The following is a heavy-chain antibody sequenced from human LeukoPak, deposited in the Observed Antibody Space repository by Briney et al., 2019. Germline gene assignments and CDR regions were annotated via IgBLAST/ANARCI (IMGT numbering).Heavy chain of an antibody. CDR1: GYTFTGYY. D-gene: IGHD5-12*01. CDR3: ASSDVSIVPTPYNWFDP. CDR2: INPNSGGT. J-gene: IGHJ5*02. Sequence: ASVKVSCKASGYTFTGYYMHWVRQAPGQGLEWMGWINPNSGGTNYAQKFQGRVTMTRDTSINTAYMELSRLKSDDAAVYYCASSDVSIVPTPYNWFDPWGQGTLVTVSS. V-gene: IGHV1-2*02.